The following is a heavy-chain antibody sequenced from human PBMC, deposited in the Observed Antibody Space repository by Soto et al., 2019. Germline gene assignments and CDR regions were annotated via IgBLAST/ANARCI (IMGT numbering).Heavy chain of an antibody. CDR3: AREKYVEQWLVRRWVDP. CDR1: GGTFSSYA. CDR2: IIPIFGTA. D-gene: IGHD6-19*01. Sequence: QVQLVQSGAEVKKPGSSVKVSCKASGGTFSSYAISWVRQAPGQGLEWMGGIIPIFGTANYAQKLQGRVTITADESTSTAYMELSSRRSEDTAVYYCAREKYVEQWLVRRWVDPWGQGTLVPVSS. V-gene: IGHV1-69*01. J-gene: IGHJ5*02.